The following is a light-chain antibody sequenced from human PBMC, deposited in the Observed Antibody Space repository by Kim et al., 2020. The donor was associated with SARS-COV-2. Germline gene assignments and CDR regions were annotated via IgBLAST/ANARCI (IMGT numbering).Light chain of an antibody. V-gene: IGLV1-47*02. J-gene: IGLJ2*01. CDR1: SPNIGSNY. CDR3: AAWDDSLSGWV. CDR2: SNN. Sequence: GRRVTVSCSGSSPNIGSNYSYWYQHLPDTAPNLLIYSNNQRPSGVPDRFSGSKSGPSASLAISGRRSEEEADYYCAAWDDSLSGWVFGGGTQLTVL.